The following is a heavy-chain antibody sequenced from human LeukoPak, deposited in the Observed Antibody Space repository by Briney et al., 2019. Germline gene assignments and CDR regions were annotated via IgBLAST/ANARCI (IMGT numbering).Heavy chain of an antibody. CDR3: ARYGSGSTYRDLFDT. CDR2: IYRDSSVK. CDR1: GFNFDEYA. D-gene: IGHD3-10*01. J-gene: IGHJ4*02. V-gene: IGHV3-48*01. Sequence: GGSLRLSCVASGFNFDEYAMNWVRQAPGNGLEWISCIYRDSSVKHYADSVRGRFTVSRDNAKNSVYLQMNSLRAEDTAVYFCARYGSGSTYRDLFDTWGQGTLVTVSS.